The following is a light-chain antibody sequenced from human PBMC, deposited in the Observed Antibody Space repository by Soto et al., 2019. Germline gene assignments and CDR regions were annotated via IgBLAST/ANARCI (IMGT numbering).Light chain of an antibody. Sequence: QSVRTQPPSASGTPGQRVTISCSGSSSNIGSHYVYWYQQLPGTAPKLLIYRNNHRPSGVPDRFSGSKSGTSASLAISGLRSEDEADYYCAAWDDSLSGYVVFGGGTKLTVL. CDR1: SSNIGSHY. CDR2: RNN. V-gene: IGLV1-47*01. CDR3: AAWDDSLSGYVV. J-gene: IGLJ2*01.